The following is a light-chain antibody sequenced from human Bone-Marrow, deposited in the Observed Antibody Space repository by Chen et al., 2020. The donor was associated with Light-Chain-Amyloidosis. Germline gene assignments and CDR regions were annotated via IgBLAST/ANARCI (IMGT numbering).Light chain of an antibody. J-gene: IGLJ2*01. CDR2: DNN. V-gene: IGLV1-51*01. CDR3: GTWDSGLSAVV. CDR1: SSNIGNDY. Sequence: QSVLTQPPSVSAAPGQKVTLSCSGSSSNIGNDYVSWYQQLPGTAPKLLIYDNNKRPSGIPDRFSGSKSGTSATLGITGLQTGDEADYYCGTWDSGLSAVVFGGGTKLTVL.